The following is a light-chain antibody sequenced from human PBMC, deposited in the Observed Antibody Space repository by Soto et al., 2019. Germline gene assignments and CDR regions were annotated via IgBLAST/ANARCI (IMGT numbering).Light chain of an antibody. CDR1: QTIYNN. J-gene: IGKJ2*01. V-gene: IGKV3-15*01. Sequence: IVMTQSPDTLSVSPGERATLSCRASQTIYNNVAWYQKRPGQAPRLLIYHTSSRATGIPARFSGSGSGTEFTLTISSLQSEDYAVYYCQQYNNWPPYTFGQGTKVDIK. CDR3: QQYNNWPPYT. CDR2: HTS.